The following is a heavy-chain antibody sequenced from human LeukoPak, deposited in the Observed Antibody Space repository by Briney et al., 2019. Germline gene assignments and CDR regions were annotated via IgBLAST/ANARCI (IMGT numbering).Heavy chain of an antibody. CDR2: INPKSGVT. CDR1: GYTFTGYY. V-gene: IGHV1-2*02. CDR3: ARDLFFYDILTGYTRVADYFDY. J-gene: IGHJ4*02. Sequence: ASVKVSSKASGYTFTGYYMHCVRETPGQGLEWMGWINPKSGVTNSAQTFQGRVTMTRDTSFSTAYMELSRLRSDDTAAYYCARDLFFYDILTGYTRVADYFDYWGQGTLVTVSS. D-gene: IGHD3-9*01.